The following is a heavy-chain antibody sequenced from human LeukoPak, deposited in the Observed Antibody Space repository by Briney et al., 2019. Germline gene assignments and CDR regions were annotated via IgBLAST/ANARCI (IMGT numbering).Heavy chain of an antibody. CDR2: IYPGDSDT. Sequence: GESLKISCKASGYSFNTYWIGWVRQVPGKGLEWMGIIYPGDSDTRYSPSFRGHVTISVDKSISTAYLQWSSLRASDTAMYYCARRTYSYGDHWGQGTLVTVSS. CDR3: ARRTYSYGDH. D-gene: IGHD5-18*01. CDR1: GYSFNTYW. J-gene: IGHJ4*02. V-gene: IGHV5-51*01.